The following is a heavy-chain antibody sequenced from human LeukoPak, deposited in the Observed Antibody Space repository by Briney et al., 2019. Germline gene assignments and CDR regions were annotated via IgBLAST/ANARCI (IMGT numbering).Heavy chain of an antibody. CDR1: GGSISSHY. D-gene: IGHD5-24*01. V-gene: IGHV4-59*11. Sequence: SETLSLTCTVSGGSISSHYWSWIRQPPGKGLEWIWYIYYSGSTNYNPSLKSRVTISVDTSKNQFSLKLSSVTAADTAVYYCARSLGDGYNFGYWGQGTLVTVSS. J-gene: IGHJ4*02. CDR2: IYYSGST. CDR3: ARSLGDGYNFGY.